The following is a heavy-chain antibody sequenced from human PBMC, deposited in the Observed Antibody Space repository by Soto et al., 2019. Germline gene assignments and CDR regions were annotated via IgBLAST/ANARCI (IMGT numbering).Heavy chain of an antibody. J-gene: IGHJ5*02. Sequence: QVQLVQSGGEVKKPGASVKVSCKASGYTFTSYGISWVRQAPGQGLEWMGRISAYNGNTNYAQKLQGRVTMTTDTSTSTAHMELRSLRSDDTAVYYCARVVGALGHWFDPWGQRTLVTVSS. V-gene: IGHV1-18*01. CDR1: GYTFTSYG. CDR2: ISAYNGNT. D-gene: IGHD1-26*01. CDR3: ARVVGALGHWFDP.